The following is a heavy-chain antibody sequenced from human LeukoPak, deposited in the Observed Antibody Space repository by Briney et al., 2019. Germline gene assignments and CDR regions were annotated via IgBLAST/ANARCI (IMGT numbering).Heavy chain of an antibody. CDR1: GGSISSYY. V-gene: IGHV4-59*01. Sequence: PSETLSLTCTVSGGSISSYYWSWIRQPPGKGLEWIGYIYYSGSTNYNPSPKSRVTISVDTSKNQFSLKLSSVTAADTAVYYCARAGLYYYYGMDVWGQGTTVTVSS. CDR2: IYYSGST. CDR3: ARAGLYYYYGMDV. J-gene: IGHJ6*02.